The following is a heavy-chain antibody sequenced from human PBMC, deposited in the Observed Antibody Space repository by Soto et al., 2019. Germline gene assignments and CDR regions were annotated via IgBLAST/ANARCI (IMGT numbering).Heavy chain of an antibody. CDR3: AREVSKYSGYDFDY. J-gene: IGHJ4*02. CDR1: GFTFSSYS. D-gene: IGHD5-12*01. CDR2: ISSSSSYI. Sequence: EVQLVESGGGLVKPGGSLRLSCAVSGFTFSSYSMNWVRQAPGKGLDWVSSISSSSSYIYYADSVKGRFTISRDNAKNSLYLQMNSLRAEDTAVYYCAREVSKYSGYDFDYWGQGTLVTVSS. V-gene: IGHV3-21*01.